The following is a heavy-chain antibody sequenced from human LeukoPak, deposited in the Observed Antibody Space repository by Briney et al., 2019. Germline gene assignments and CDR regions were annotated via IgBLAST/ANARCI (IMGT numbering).Heavy chain of an antibody. Sequence: PSDTLSLTCNVSGGSMSSYYWSWIRQPPGKGLEWIGYIYNSGSTNYNSALKGRVTISVDTSKSQFALKLTSVTAADTAVYYCARGLTGTQLDFFDYWGQGTLVTVSS. CDR2: IYNSGST. V-gene: IGHV4-59*07. D-gene: IGHD1-20*01. CDR3: ARGLTGTQLDFFDY. J-gene: IGHJ4*02. CDR1: GGSMSSYY.